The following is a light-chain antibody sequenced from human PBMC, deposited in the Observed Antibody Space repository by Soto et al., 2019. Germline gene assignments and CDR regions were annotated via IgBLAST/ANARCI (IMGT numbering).Light chain of an antibody. J-gene: IGKJ3*01. CDR1: QSLSSSY. V-gene: IGKV3D-20*02. CDR3: HQRSNWL. Sequence: EIVLTQSPGTLSLSPGERATLSCRASQSLSSSYLAWYQQKPGQAPRLLIYGASSRATGIPDRFSGSGSGTDFPLTISRLEPDDFAVYYCHQRSNWLFGPGTKVEIK. CDR2: GAS.